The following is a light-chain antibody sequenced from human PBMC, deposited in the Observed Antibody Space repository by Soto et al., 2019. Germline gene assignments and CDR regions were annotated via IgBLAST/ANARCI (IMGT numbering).Light chain of an antibody. CDR1: QSISTW. Sequence: DIHITQSPSTLSASVGDRVTITCRASQSISTWLAWYQQKPGKAPKLLIYKASSLESGVPSRFSGSGSGTEFTLTISSLQPDDFATYYCQQYNSAWTFGQGTKVDI. CDR3: QQYNSAWT. J-gene: IGKJ1*01. V-gene: IGKV1-5*03. CDR2: KAS.